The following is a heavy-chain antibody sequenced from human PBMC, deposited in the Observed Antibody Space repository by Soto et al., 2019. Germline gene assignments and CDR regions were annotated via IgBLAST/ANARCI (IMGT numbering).Heavy chain of an antibody. D-gene: IGHD3-22*01. CDR2: IDPSDAQT. CDR3: ARQIYDSDTGPNFQYYFDS. CDR1: GYSFAGYW. J-gene: IGHJ4*02. V-gene: IGHV5-10-1*01. Sequence: GESLKISCKGSGYSFAGYWITWVRQKPGKGLEWMGRIDPSDAQTYYSPSFRGHVTISVTKSITTVFLQWSSLRASDTAMYYCARQIYDSDTGPNFQYYFDSWGQGTPVTVSS.